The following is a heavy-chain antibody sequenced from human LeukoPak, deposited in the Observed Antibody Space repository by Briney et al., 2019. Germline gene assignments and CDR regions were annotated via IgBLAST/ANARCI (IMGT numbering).Heavy chain of an antibody. V-gene: IGHV4-59*12. CDR1: GGSISSYY. CDR3: ALRDYYDSSGLDV. J-gene: IGHJ6*04. D-gene: IGHD3-22*01. CDR2: IYYSGST. Sequence: SETLSLTCTVSGGSISSYYWSWIRQPPGKGLEWIGYIYYSGSTSYNPSLKSRVTISVDTSKNQFSLKLSSVTAADTAVYYCALRDYYDSSGLDVWGKGTTVTVSS.